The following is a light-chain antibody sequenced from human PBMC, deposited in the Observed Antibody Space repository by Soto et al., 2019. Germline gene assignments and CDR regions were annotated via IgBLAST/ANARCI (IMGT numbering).Light chain of an antibody. CDR3: QQCSDCPLFT. CDR2: DAS. V-gene: IGKV3-15*01. CDR1: QSVSRY. J-gene: IGKJ5*01. Sequence: EIVMTQSPATLSVSPGETATLSCRASQSVSRYLAWYQHRPGQGPRLLIYDASTRATGIPARFSGSGSGTEFPLPISALQFKVFAFYPCQQCSDCPLFTFGQGTRLEIK.